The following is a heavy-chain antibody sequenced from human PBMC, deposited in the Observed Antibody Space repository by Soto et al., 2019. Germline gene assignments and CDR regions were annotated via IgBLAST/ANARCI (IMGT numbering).Heavy chain of an antibody. Sequence: QVQLVQSGAEVKKPGSSVKVSCKASGGTFSSYPISWVRQAPGQGLEWMGRIIPILDITDYAQRFQGRVTITADKSTSTSYMELSSLSSDDTAVYYCARTPSTGTTSGYYFAYWCQGTLVTVSS. CDR3: ARTPSTGTTSGYYFAY. CDR2: IIPILDIT. J-gene: IGHJ4*02. D-gene: IGHD1-7*01. CDR1: GGTFSSYP. V-gene: IGHV1-69*02.